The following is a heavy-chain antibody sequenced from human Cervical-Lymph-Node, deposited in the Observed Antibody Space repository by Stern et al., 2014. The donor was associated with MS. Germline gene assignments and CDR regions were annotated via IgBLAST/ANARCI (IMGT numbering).Heavy chain of an antibody. D-gene: IGHD2-15*01. Sequence: EVQLVESGGGLVQPGGSLRLSCEASGFTFSSYWMNWVRQAPGKGLEWMANIKEDGRETYYVDSVKGRFTTSNDNATNSMYLQMNSLRAEDTAVYYCARGSDTWGQGTLVTVSS. CDR1: GFTFSSYW. CDR2: IKEDGRET. J-gene: IGHJ5*02. CDR3: ARGSDT. V-gene: IGHV3-7*01.